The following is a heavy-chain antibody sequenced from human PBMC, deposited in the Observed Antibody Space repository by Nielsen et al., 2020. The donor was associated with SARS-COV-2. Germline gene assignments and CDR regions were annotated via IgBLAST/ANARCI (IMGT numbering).Heavy chain of an antibody. Sequence: GGSLRLSCAASGFSVNYNYMTWVRQAPGKGLEWVSLIYSGCSTYYADSVKGRFTITRDNSKNKLYLQMNSLRADDAAVYYCARGHYSKTSGYQPTPTYGFDVWGQGTKVTVSS. CDR1: GFSVNYNY. CDR2: IYSGCST. D-gene: IGHD3-22*01. J-gene: IGHJ3*01. V-gene: IGHV3-66*01. CDR3: ARGHYSKTSGYQPTPTYGFDV.